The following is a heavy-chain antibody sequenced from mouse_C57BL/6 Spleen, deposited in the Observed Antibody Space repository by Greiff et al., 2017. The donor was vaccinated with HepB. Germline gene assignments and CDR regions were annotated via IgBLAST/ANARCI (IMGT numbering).Heavy chain of an antibody. V-gene: IGHV5-16*01. CDR3: ARDPVYGSSLWYFDV. D-gene: IGHD1-1*01. Sequence: EVNVVESEGGLVQPGSSMKLSCTASGFTFSDYYMAWVRQVPEKGLEWVANINYDGSSTYYLDSLKSRFIISRDNAKNILYLQMSSLKSEDTATYYCARDPVYGSSLWYFDVWGTGTTVTVSS. CDR1: GFTFSDYY. J-gene: IGHJ1*03. CDR2: INYDGSST.